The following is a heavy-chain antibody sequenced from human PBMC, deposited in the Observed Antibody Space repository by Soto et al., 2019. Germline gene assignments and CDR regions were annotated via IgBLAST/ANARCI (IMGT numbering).Heavy chain of an antibody. Sequence: SETLSLTCTVSGRSVSSGGYYWTWIRQHPGKGLEWIGYIYHIGSPSYNPSLKSRLSMSLDTSKNQFSLNLTYVTAADTAIYYCVRDRALDSSGHWFDSWGQGTLVTVSS. V-gene: IGHV4-31*03. D-gene: IGHD6-19*01. CDR3: VRDRALDSSGHWFDS. J-gene: IGHJ5*01. CDR2: IYHIGSP. CDR1: GRSVSSGGYY.